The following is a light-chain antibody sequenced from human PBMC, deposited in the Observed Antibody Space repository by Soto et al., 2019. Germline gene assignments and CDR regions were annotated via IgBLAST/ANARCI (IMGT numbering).Light chain of an antibody. CDR1: QSISSW. Sequence: DIPMTQSPSTLSASVGDRVTITCRASQSISSWLAWYQQKPGKAPKLLIYEASSSQIGVPPRFSGSGFGTEFTLTISSLQPDDFATYYCQHYTESSTFGQGTRLEIK. V-gene: IGKV1-5*03. CDR2: EAS. J-gene: IGKJ1*01. CDR3: QHYTESST.